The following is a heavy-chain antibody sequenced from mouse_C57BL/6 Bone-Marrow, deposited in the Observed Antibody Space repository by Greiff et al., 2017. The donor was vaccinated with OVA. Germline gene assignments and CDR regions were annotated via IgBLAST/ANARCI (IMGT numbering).Heavy chain of an antibody. V-gene: IGHV5-6*01. CDR2: ISSGGSYT. CDR1: GFTFSSYG. D-gene: IGHD1-1*01. J-gene: IGHJ2*01. CDR3: ARHAFITTVVERYYFDY. Sequence: EVNVVESGGDLVKPGGSLKLSCAASGFTFSSYGMSWVRQTPDKRLEWVATISSGGSYTYYPDSVKGRFTIARDNAKNTLYLQMSSLKSEDTAMYYCARHAFITTVVERYYFDYWGQGTTLTVSS.